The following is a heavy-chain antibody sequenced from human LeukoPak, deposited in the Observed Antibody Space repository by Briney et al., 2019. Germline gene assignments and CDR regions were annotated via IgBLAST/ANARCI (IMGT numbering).Heavy chain of an antibody. J-gene: IGHJ6*02. CDR2: INPNSGGT. D-gene: IGHD6-19*01. Sequence: GASVKVSCKASGYTFTGYYMHWVRQAPGQGLEWMGWINPNSGGTNYAQKFQGRVTMTRDTSISTAYMELSRLRSDDTAVYYCARDTETSGWYGGDLYYYYYGMDVWGQGATVTVSS. V-gene: IGHV1-2*02. CDR3: ARDTETSGWYGGDLYYYYYGMDV. CDR1: GYTFTGYY.